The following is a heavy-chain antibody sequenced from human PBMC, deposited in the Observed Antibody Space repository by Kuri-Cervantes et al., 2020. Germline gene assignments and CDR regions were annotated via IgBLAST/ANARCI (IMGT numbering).Heavy chain of an antibody. V-gene: IGHV3-30-3*01. Sequence: GESLKISCAASGFTFSSYAMHWVRQAPGKGLEWVAVISYDGSNKYYADSVKGRFTISRDNSKNTLYLQMNSLRAEDTAVYYCARDLRFSYYGMDVWGQGTTVTVSS. CDR1: GFTFSSYA. J-gene: IGHJ6*02. D-gene: IGHD3-3*01. CDR2: ISYDGSNK. CDR3: ARDLRFSYYGMDV.